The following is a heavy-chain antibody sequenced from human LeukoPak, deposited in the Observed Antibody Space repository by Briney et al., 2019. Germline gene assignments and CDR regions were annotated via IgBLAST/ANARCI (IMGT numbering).Heavy chain of an antibody. V-gene: IGHV4-34*01. CDR1: GGSFSGYY. CDR3: ARDHTLGYCSGGSCYRRRFDP. D-gene: IGHD2-15*01. Sequence: SETLSLTCAVYGGSFSGYYWSWIRQPPGKGLEWIGEINHSGSTNYNPSLKSRVTISVDTSKNQSSLKLSSVTAADTAVYYCARDHTLGYCSGGSCYRRRFDPWGQGTLVTVSS. J-gene: IGHJ5*02. CDR2: INHSGST.